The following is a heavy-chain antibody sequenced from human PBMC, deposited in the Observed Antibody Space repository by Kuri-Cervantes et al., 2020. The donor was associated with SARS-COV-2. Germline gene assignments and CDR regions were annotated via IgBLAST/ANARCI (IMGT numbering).Heavy chain of an antibody. Sequence: SVKVSCKASGGTFSSYAISWVRQAPGQGLEWMGRIIPILGTANYAQKFQGRVTITADKSTSTAYTELSSLRSEDTAVYYCARDLIAARLEVFDPWGQGTLVTVSS. V-gene: IGHV1-69*04. D-gene: IGHD6-6*01. J-gene: IGHJ5*02. CDR3: ARDLIAARLEVFDP. CDR1: GGTFSSYA. CDR2: IIPILGTA.